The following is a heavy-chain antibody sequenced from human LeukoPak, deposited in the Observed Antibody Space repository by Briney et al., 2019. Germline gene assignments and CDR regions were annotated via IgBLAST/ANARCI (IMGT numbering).Heavy chain of an antibody. CDR3: ARGLVPPYCSSTSCYTPLSCWFDP. CDR2: IYYSGST. D-gene: IGHD2-2*01. J-gene: IGHJ5*02. CDR1: GGSISSSSYY. V-gene: IGHV4-39*01. Sequence: KPSETLSLTCTVSGGSISSSSYYWGGIRQPPGKGLEWIGSIYYSGSTYYNPSLKSRVTISVDTSKNQFSLKLSSVTAADTAVYYCARGLVPPYCSSTSCYTPLSCWFDPWGQGTLVTVSS.